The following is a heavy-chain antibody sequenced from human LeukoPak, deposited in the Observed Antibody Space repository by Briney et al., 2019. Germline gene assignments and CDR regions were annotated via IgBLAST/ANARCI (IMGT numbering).Heavy chain of an antibody. CDR1: GFSLSTSGVG. CDR2: VYWDDVK. D-gene: IGHD1-1*01. Sequence: ESGPTLVNPTQTLTLTCTFSGFSLSTSGVGVGWIRQPPGKALEWLAVVYWDDVKRYSPSLKSRFTIAKDTSKNQVVLTMTNMDPVDTATYYCARAWYNWNDYFYYMDVWGKGTTAIVSS. V-gene: IGHV2-5*02. J-gene: IGHJ6*03. CDR3: ARAWYNWNDYFYYMDV.